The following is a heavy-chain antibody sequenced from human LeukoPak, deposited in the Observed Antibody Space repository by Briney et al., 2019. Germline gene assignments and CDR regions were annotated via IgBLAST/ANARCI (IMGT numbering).Heavy chain of an antibody. D-gene: IGHD3-10*01. J-gene: IGHJ4*02. Sequence: PSETLSLTCTVSGGSISSYYWSWIRQPPGKGLEWIGYIYYSGSTNYNPSLKSRVTISVDTSKNQFSLKLSSVTAADTAVYYCANLASLYYYGSGSFDYWGQGTLVTVSS. V-gene: IGHV4-59*01. CDR1: GGSISSYY. CDR2: IYYSGST. CDR3: ANLASLYYYGSGSFDY.